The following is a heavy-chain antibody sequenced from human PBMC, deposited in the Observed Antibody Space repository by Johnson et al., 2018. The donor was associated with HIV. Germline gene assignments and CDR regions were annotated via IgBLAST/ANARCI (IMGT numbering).Heavy chain of an antibody. CDR1: GFTVSGSY. Sequence: VQLVESGGGLVQPGGSLRLSCAASGFTVSGSYMTWVRQAPGKWLEWVSIIYPGGGTDSTDSVKGRFTISRDNSKNTLYLQMNSLRTEDTAVYYCAKKQAAAGTGGGAFDIWGQGTMVTVSS. CDR2: IYPGGGT. V-gene: IGHV3-66*02. D-gene: IGHD6-13*01. CDR3: AKKQAAAGTGGGAFDI. J-gene: IGHJ3*02.